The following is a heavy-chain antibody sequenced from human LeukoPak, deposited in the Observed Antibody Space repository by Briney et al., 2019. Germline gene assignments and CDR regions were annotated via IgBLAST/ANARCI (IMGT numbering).Heavy chain of an antibody. J-gene: IGHJ4*02. V-gene: IGHV4-4*07. CDR2: IYTSGST. CDR1: GGSISSYY. Sequence: PSETLSLTCTVSGGSISSYYWSWIRQPAGKGLEWIGRIYTSGSTNYNPSLKSRVTMSVDTSKNQFSLKLSSVTAADTAVYYCARGGCSSTSCPEYYFDYWGQGTLVTVSS. D-gene: IGHD2-2*01. CDR3: ARGGCSSTSCPEYYFDY.